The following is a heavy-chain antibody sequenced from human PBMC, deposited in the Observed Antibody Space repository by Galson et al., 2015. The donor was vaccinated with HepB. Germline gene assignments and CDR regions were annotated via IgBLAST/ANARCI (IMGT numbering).Heavy chain of an antibody. Sequence: SLRLSCAASGFTFSSYAMHWVRQAPGKGLEWVAVTSYDGSNKYYADSVKGRFTISRDNSKNTLYLQMNSLRAEDTAVYYCARDLSYYYDSSGYYTHWGQGTLVTVSS. CDR2: TSYDGSNK. V-gene: IGHV3-30*04. D-gene: IGHD3-22*01. CDR3: ARDLSYYYDSSGYYTH. J-gene: IGHJ4*02. CDR1: GFTFSSYA.